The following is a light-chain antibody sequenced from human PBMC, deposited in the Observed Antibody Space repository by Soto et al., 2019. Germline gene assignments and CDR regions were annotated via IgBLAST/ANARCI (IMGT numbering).Light chain of an antibody. CDR1: QDISNY. CDR2: DAS. CDR3: QQYDNLPIT. V-gene: IGKV1-33*01. J-gene: IGKJ5*01. Sequence: IHMTQSPSSLSASVLDIFTITCQASQDISNYLNWYQQKPGKAPKLLIYDASNLETGVPSRFSGSGSGTDFTFTISSLQPEDIATYYCQQYDNLPITFGQGTRLEIK.